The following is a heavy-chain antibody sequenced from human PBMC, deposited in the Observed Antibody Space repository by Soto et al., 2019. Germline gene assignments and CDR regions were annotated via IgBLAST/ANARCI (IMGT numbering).Heavy chain of an antibody. D-gene: IGHD6-13*01. CDR2: IGTAGDT. J-gene: IGHJ6*03. Sequence: VQLVESGGGLIQPGGSLRLSCAASGFTFSSYDMHWVRQATGKGLEWVSAIGTAGDTYYPGSVKGRFTISRENAKNSLYIQMNSLRAGDTALHYCARGWLATGGSLSYMDVWGKGTTVTVSS. CDR3: ARGWLATGGSLSYMDV. CDR1: GFTFSSYD. V-gene: IGHV3-13*01.